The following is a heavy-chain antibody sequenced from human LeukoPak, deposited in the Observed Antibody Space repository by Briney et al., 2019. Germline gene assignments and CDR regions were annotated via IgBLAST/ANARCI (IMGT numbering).Heavy chain of an antibody. CDR2: IYPGDSDT. CDR1: GYSFTSYW. J-gene: IGHJ6*03. CDR3: ARLPPVTAAGMWYYYYMDV. Sequence: GESLKISCKGSGYSFTSYWIGWVRQMPGKGLEWMGIIYPGDSDTRYSPSFQGQVTISADKSISTAYLQWSSLKASDTAMYYCARLPPVTAAGMWYYYYMDVWGKGTTVTVSS. D-gene: IGHD6-13*01. V-gene: IGHV5-51*01.